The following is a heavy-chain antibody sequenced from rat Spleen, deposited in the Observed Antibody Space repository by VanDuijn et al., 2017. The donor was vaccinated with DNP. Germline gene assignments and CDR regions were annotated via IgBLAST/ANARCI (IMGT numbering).Heavy chain of an antibody. V-gene: IGHV5S10*01. Sequence: EVQLVDSGGGLVQPGRSLKLSCAASGFIFTNYHMAWVRQAPKKGLEWVATIFYDDTRTYYRDSVKGRFTISRDNAKSTLYLQLDSLRSEDTATYYCATGGSPYYFDYWGQGVMVTVSS. D-gene: IGHD5-1*01. CDR1: GFIFTNYH. CDR2: IFYDDTRT. J-gene: IGHJ2*01. CDR3: ATGGSPYYFDY.